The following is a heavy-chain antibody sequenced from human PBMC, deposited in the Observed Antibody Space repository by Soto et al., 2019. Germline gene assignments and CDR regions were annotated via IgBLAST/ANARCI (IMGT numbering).Heavy chain of an antibody. CDR1: GFTFSSYG. CDR2: ISYDGSNK. Sequence: QVQLVESGGGVVQPGRSLRLSCAASGFTFSSYGMHWVRQAPGKGLEWVAVISYDGSNKYYADSVKGRFTISRDNSKNTLYLQMNSLRAEDTAVYYCAKSASSNNDRRIYYFDYWGQGTLVTVSS. D-gene: IGHD2-8*01. CDR3: AKSASSNNDRRIYYFDY. V-gene: IGHV3-30*18. J-gene: IGHJ4*02.